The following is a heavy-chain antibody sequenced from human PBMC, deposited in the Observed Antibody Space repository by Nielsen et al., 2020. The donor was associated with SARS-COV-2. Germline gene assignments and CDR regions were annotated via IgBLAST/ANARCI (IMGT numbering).Heavy chain of an antibody. D-gene: IGHD3-3*01. CDR2: INPSGGST. CDR3: ATSDFTIIPLF. CDR1: GYTFTTNY. V-gene: IGHV1-46*01. J-gene: IGHJ6*02. Sequence: ASVKVSCKASGYTFTTNYIHWVRQAPGQGLEWMGIINPSGGSTSYAQKFEGRVTMTEDTSTDTAYMELRSLRSEDTAVYYCATSDFTIIPLFWGQGTAVTVSS.